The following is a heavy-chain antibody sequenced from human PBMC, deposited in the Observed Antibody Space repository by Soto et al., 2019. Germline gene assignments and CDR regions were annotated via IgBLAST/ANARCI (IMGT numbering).Heavy chain of an antibody. CDR1: GFTFTSYW. CDR3: ARKDILTGLDY. CDR2: INTEGSST. Sequence: EVQLVESGGNLVQPGGSLRLSCAASGFTFTSYWMHWVHQAPGMGLVWVARINTEGSSTSYADAVKGRFTISRDNAKNTLYLQMDSLRAEDTAVYYCARKDILTGLDYWGQGTLVSVSS. J-gene: IGHJ4*02. V-gene: IGHV3-74*01. D-gene: IGHD3-9*01.